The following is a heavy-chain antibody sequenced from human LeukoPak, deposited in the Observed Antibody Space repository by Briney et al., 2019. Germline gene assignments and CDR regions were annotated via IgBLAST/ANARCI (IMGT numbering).Heavy chain of an antibody. Sequence: SVKVSCKASGGTFSSYAISWVRQAPGQGLEWMGGIIPIFGTANYAQKFQGRVTITADESTSTAYMELRSLRSDDTAVYYCARIWIAAAGNWFDPWGQGTLVTVSS. D-gene: IGHD6-13*01. V-gene: IGHV1-69*13. CDR3: ARIWIAAAGNWFDP. J-gene: IGHJ5*02. CDR1: GGTFSSYA. CDR2: IIPIFGTA.